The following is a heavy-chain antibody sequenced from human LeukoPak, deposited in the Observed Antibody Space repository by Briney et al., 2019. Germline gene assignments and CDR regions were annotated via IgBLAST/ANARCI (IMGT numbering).Heavy chain of an antibody. Sequence: SETLSLTCAVYGGSFSGYYWSWIRQPPGKGLEWIGEINHSGSTNYNPSLKSRVTISVDTSKNQFSLKLSSVTAADTAVYYCARIGLPFPDFDYWGQGTLVTVSS. J-gene: IGHJ4*02. D-gene: IGHD2-15*01. CDR3: ARIGLPFPDFDY. CDR1: GGSFSGYY. V-gene: IGHV4-34*01. CDR2: INHSGST.